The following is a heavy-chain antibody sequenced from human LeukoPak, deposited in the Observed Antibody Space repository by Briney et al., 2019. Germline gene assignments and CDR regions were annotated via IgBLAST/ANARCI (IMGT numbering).Heavy chain of an antibody. J-gene: IGHJ4*02. CDR2: IYYSGST. CDR1: GGSINNYY. D-gene: IGHD1-26*01. Sequence: SETLSLTCTVSGGSINNYYWSWIRQPPGKGLEGIGYIYYSGSTNYNPSLKSRVTISVDTSKNQFSLKLSSVTAADTAVYYCAGQWASYFGYWGQGTLVTVSS. CDR3: AGQWASYFGY. V-gene: IGHV4-59*01.